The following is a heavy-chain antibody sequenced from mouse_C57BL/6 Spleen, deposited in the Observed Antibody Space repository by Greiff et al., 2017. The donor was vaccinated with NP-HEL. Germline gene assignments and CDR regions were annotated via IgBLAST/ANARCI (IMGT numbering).Heavy chain of an antibody. D-gene: IGHD1-1*02. CDR1: GYTFTSYW. V-gene: IGHV1-61*01. CDR2: IYPSDSET. J-gene: IGHJ2*01. Sequence: QVQLQQPGAELVRPGSSVKLSCKASGYTFTSYWMDWVKQRPGQGLEWIGNIYPSDSETHYNQKFKDKATLTVDKSSSTAYMQLSSLTSEDSAVYYCARLDYALDYWGQGTTLTVSS. CDR3: ARLDYALDY.